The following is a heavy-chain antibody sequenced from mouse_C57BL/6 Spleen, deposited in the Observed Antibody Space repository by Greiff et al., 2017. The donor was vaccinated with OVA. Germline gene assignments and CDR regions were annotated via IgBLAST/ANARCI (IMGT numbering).Heavy chain of an antibody. V-gene: IGHV1-50*01. CDR1: GYTFTSYW. D-gene: IGHD1-1*01. Sequence: QVQLQQPGAELVKPGASVKLSCKASGYTFTSYWMQWVKQRPGQGLEWIGEIDPSDSYTNYNQKFKGKATLTVDPSSSTAYMQLSSLTSEASAVYNCARGRDGSGPCVDYWGEGTTLTVSS. CDR2: IDPSDSYT. CDR3: ARGRDGSGPCVDY. J-gene: IGHJ2*01.